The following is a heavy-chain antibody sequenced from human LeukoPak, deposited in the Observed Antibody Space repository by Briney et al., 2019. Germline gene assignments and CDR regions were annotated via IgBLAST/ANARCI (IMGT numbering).Heavy chain of an antibody. CDR2: IVVGSGNT. V-gene: IGHV1-58*01. CDR1: GFTFTSSA. CDR3: AADREYYDSSLNFDY. J-gene: IGHJ4*02. D-gene: IGHD3-22*01. Sequence: SVNVSCKASGFTFTSSAVQWVQQARGQRLEWIGWIVVGSGNTNYAQKFQERVTITRDMSTSTAYMELSSLRSEDTAVYYCAADREYYDSSLNFDYWGQGTLVTVSS.